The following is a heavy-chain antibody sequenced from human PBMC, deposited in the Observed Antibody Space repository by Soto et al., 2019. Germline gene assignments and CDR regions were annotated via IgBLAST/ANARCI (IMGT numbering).Heavy chain of an antibody. CDR2: VSTNNGNR. V-gene: IGHV1-18*04. CDR1: GYTFTSYS. CDR3: ARVLTGYYRSDY. Sequence: QVQLVQSGAEVKEPGASVKVSCKASGYTFTSYSMSWVRQAPGQGPEWMGWVSTNNGNRNYAQNFQGRVTMTTDTSTSTAYMELRSLRSDDTDVYYCARVLTGYYRSDYCGQGTLVTVSS. J-gene: IGHJ4*02. D-gene: IGHD3-9*01.